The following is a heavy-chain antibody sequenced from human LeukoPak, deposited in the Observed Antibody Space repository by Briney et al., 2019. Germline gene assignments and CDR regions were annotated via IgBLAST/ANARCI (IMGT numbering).Heavy chain of an antibody. Sequence: PGGSLRLSCAASGFDFSNYWMYWVRQAPGKGLEWVANIKQDGSEKYYVDSVRGRFTISRDNAKNSLSLQMNSLRAEDTVVYYCASNYGGWGQGTLVTVSS. D-gene: IGHD4-11*01. CDR3: ASNYGG. CDR1: GFDFSNYW. CDR2: IKQDGSEK. J-gene: IGHJ4*02. V-gene: IGHV3-7*03.